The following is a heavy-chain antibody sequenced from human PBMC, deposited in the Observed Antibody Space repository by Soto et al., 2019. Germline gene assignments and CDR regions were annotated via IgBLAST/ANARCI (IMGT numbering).Heavy chain of an antibody. Sequence: ASVKVSCKASGYTFTGYYMHWVRQAPGQGLEWMGWINPSSGGTNYAQKFQGWVTMTRDTSISTAYMELSSLRSDDTAVYYCARDSSSSPYYYYYMDAWGKGTTVTVSS. J-gene: IGHJ6*03. V-gene: IGHV1-2*04. CDR3: ARDSSSSPYYYYYMDA. D-gene: IGHD6-6*01. CDR1: GYTFTGYY. CDR2: INPSSGGT.